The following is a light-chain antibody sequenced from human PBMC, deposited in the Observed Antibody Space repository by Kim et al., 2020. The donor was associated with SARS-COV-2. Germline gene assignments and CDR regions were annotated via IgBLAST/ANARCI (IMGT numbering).Light chain of an antibody. V-gene: IGLV3-1*01. CDR1: KLGDKY. CDR2: EDT. CDR3: QTWDSSTYV. Sequence: SYELTQPPSVSVSPGQTATITCSGHKLGDKYACWYQQKPGQSPVVVIYEDTKRPSGIPERFSGSNSGNTATLTISGIQAMDEADYYCQTWDSSTYV. J-gene: IGLJ1*01.